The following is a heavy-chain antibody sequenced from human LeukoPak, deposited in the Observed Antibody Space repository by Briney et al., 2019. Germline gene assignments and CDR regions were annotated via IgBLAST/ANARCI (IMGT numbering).Heavy chain of an antibody. Sequence: GASVTVSCKASGYTFTGYYMHWVRQAPGQGLEWMGWINPNSGGTNYAQKFQGRVPMTRDTSISTAYMELSRLRSDDTAVYYCARTTYYYDSSGYYYVYWGQGTLVTVSS. J-gene: IGHJ4*02. D-gene: IGHD3-22*01. CDR2: INPNSGGT. CDR1: GYTFTGYY. CDR3: ARTTYYYDSSGYYYVY. V-gene: IGHV1-2*02.